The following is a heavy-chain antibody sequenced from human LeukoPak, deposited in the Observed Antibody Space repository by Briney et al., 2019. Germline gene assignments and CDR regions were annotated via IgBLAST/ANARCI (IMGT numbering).Heavy chain of an antibody. D-gene: IGHD3-3*01. CDR3: ARMRREWLQIGS. J-gene: IGHJ5*02. Sequence: SETLSLTCIVSGGSITDDYWSWVRQPPGKGLEWIGYMYYTGNTNYNPSLKSRVTISVDTSKNQFSLKLRSVTAADTAVYYGARMRREWLQIGSWGQGTLVTVSS. CDR1: GGSITDDY. CDR2: MYYTGNT. V-gene: IGHV4-59*01.